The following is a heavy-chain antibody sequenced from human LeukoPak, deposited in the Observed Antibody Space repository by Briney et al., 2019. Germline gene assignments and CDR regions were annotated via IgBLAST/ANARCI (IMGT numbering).Heavy chain of an antibody. CDR2: IYYSGST. D-gene: IGHD6-19*01. CDR1: GGSISSSSYY. Sequence: SETLSLTCTVSGGSISSSSYYWGWIRQPPGKGLEWIGSIYYSGSTYYNPSLKSRVTISVDTSKNQFSLKLSSVTAADTAVYYCARESRGSGWYYFDYWGQGTLVTVSS. CDR3: ARESRGSGWYYFDY. V-gene: IGHV4-39*07. J-gene: IGHJ4*02.